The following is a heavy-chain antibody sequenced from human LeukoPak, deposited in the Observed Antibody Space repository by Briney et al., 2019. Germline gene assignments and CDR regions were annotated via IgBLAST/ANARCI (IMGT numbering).Heavy chain of an antibody. CDR1: GYTFTGYY. CDR2: INPNSGGT. CDR3: ARLISGSYPPHAFDI. J-gene: IGHJ3*02. D-gene: IGHD1-26*01. Sequence: ASVKVSCKTSGYTFTGYYMHWVRQAPGQGLEWMGWINPNSGGTNYAQKFQGRVTMTRDTSISTAYMELSRLRSDDTAVYYCARLISGSYPPHAFDIWGQGTMVTVSS. V-gene: IGHV1-2*02.